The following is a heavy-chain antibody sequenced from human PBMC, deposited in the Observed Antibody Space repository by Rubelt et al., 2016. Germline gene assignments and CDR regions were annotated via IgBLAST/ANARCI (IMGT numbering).Heavy chain of an antibody. D-gene: IGHD1-26*01. J-gene: IGHJ3*02. Sequence: QVQLQESGPGLVKPSQTLSLTCTVSGDSISSDNYSCSWIRQHPGKGLEWIGYISNRGTTYYNPSLKSRLSISMDMSKNQFSLKLSSVTAADTAVYYCAGRGDLVDNAFDIWGQGTLVTVSS. V-gene: IGHV4-31*03. CDR3: AGRGDLVDNAFDI. CDR1: GDSISSDNYS. CDR2: ISNRGTT.